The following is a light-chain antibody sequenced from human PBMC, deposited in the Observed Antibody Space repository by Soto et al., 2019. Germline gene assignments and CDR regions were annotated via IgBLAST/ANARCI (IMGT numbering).Light chain of an antibody. J-gene: IGLJ1*01. CDR2: EVS. V-gene: IGLV2-14*01. CDR3: SSYTSSSALYV. CDR1: SSDVGGYNY. Sequence: QSALTQPASVSGSPGQSITISSTGTSSDVGGYNYVSWYQQHPGKAPKLMIFEVSNRPSGVSNRFSGSTSGNTASLTLSGLQAEDEADYYCSSYTSSSALYVFGTGTKLTV.